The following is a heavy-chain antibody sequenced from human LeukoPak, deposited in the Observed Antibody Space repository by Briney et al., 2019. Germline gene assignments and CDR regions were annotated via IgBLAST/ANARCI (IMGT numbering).Heavy chain of an antibody. Sequence: ASVKVSSKASGGTFSSYAISWVRQAPGQGLEWVGGIIPIFGTANYAQKFQGRVTITADESTSTAYMELSSLRSEDTAVYYCARDDFWSGYQSTRFDYWGQGTLVTVSS. V-gene: IGHV1-69*13. D-gene: IGHD3-3*01. CDR2: IIPIFGTA. CDR3: ARDDFWSGYQSTRFDY. J-gene: IGHJ4*02. CDR1: GGTFSSYA.